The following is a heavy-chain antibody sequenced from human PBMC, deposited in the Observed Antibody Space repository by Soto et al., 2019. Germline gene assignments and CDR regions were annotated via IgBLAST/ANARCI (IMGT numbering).Heavy chain of an antibody. J-gene: IGHJ3*02. CDR3: ATSKYYDFWSGYYSEAFDI. CDR1: GYSFTSYW. Sequence: GESLKISCKGSGYSFTSYWIGWVRQMPGKGLEWMGIIYPGDSDTRDSPYFQGQVTISADNSISTAYLQWRSLKSSDTAMYYCATSKYYDFWSGYYSEAFDIWGQGTMVTFS. V-gene: IGHV5-51*01. CDR2: IYPGDSDT. D-gene: IGHD3-3*01.